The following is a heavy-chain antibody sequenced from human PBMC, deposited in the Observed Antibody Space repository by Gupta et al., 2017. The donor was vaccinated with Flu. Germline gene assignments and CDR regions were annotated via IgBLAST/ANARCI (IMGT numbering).Heavy chain of an antibody. D-gene: IGHD2-8*01. Sequence: QVQLVQSGAEVKKPGSSVKVSCKASGYTFTDYGINWVRQAPGQVLEGMGGISAYNGHKNYEQKLQGRVTKTTDTPTTTAYMELSNLRAVYSAVYYSEIDTRDADTWGRGIMVTVSS. CDR2: ISAYNGHK. CDR3: EIDTRDADT. J-gene: IGHJ4*02. V-gene: IGHV1-18*01. CDR1: GYTFTDYG.